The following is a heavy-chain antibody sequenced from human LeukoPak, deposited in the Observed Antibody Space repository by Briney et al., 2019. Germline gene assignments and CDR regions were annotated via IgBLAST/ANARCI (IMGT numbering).Heavy chain of an antibody. Sequence: GGSLRLPCAASGFTFSSYGMHWVRQAPGKGLEWVAFIRYDGSNKYYADSVKGRFTISRDNSKNTLYLQMNSLRAEDTAVYYCAKSAGTTPSDAFDIWGQGTMVTVSS. J-gene: IGHJ3*02. CDR3: AKSAGTTPSDAFDI. V-gene: IGHV3-30*02. CDR1: GFTFSSYG. D-gene: IGHD1-1*01. CDR2: IRYDGSNK.